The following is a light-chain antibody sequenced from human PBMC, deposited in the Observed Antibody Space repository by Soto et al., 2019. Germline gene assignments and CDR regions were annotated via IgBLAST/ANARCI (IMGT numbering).Light chain of an antibody. CDR3: QQYNNWPPAWT. CDR1: QSVSSN. CDR2: GAS. V-gene: IGKV3-15*01. Sequence: EIVMTQSPATLSVSPGERATLSCRASQSVSSNLAWYQQKPGQAPRLLIYGASTRATGIPARFSGSGSGTEFPLTISSLQSEDFAVYYGQQYNNWPPAWTFGQGTKVEIK. J-gene: IGKJ1*01.